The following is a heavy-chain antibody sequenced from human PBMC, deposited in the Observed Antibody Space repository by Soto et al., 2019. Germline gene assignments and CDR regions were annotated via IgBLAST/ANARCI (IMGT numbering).Heavy chain of an antibody. CDR3: EGERGGQSLLAYMAV. D-gene: IGHD3-16*01. J-gene: IGHJ6*03. CDR2: INSDGSST. V-gene: IGHV3-74*01. CDR1: GFNCVSYC. Sequence: GGLLRLCYAASGFNCVSYCIHRVLQAPGKGLVWVSRINSDGSSTSYADSVKGRFTISRDNAKNTLYLQMNSLRAEDTAVFYFEGERGGQSLLAYMAVWGKGTTV.